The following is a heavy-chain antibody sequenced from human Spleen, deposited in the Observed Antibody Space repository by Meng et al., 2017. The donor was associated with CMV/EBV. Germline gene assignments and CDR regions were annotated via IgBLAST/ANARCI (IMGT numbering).Heavy chain of an antibody. Sequence: GESLKISCAASGFTFSDYAMHWVRQAPGKGLEWVSYITSSGSNIYYADSVKGRFTISRDNAKNSLYLQMNSLRAEDTAVYYCATPTLLPAAHYGMGVWGQGTTVTVSS. CDR1: GFTFSDYA. V-gene: IGHV3-48*03. CDR3: ATPTLLPAAHYGMGV. D-gene: IGHD2-2*01. CDR2: ITSSGSNI. J-gene: IGHJ6*02.